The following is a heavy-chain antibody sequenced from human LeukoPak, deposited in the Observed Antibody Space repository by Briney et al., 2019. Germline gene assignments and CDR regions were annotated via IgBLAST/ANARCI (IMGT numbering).Heavy chain of an antibody. CDR3: ALTRYSYGHFDY. Sequence: ASVKVSCKASGYTFTGYYMHWVRQAPGQGLEWMGWINPNSGGTNYAQKFQGRVTMTRDTSISTAYMELSRLRSDDTAVYYCALTRYSYGHFDYWGQGTLVTVSS. D-gene: IGHD5-18*01. CDR1: GYTFTGYY. J-gene: IGHJ4*02. CDR2: INPNSGGT. V-gene: IGHV1-2*02.